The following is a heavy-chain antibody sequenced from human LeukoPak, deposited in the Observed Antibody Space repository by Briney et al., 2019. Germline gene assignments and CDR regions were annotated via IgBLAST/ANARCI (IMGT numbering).Heavy chain of an antibody. D-gene: IGHD3-10*01. CDR2: INHRVSI. Sequence: PETLSLTCALYRGSSSGYYWSWVPPPPQKGRGWMWEINHRVSINYNTSLKSRVTISVGTSKNQFSLKLSSVTAADTAVDYCARGHYYGSGSYRHRGGNWFDPWGQGTLVTVSS. J-gene: IGHJ5*02. CDR1: RGSSSGYY. V-gene: IGHV4-34*01. CDR3: ARGHYYGSGSYRHRGGNWFDP.